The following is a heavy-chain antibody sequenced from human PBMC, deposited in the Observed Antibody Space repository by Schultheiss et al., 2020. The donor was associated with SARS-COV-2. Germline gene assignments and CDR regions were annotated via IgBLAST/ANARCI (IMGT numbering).Heavy chain of an antibody. Sequence: SETLSLTCTVSGGSISSYYWGWIRQPPGKGLEWIGRIYTSGSTNYNPSLKSRVTMSVDTSKNQFSLKLSSVTAADTAVYYCARDTVGQQLVRDYYYGMDVWGQGTTVTVSS. V-gene: IGHV4-4*07. J-gene: IGHJ6*02. D-gene: IGHD6-13*01. CDR2: IYTSGST. CDR1: GGSISSYY. CDR3: ARDTVGQQLVRDYYYGMDV.